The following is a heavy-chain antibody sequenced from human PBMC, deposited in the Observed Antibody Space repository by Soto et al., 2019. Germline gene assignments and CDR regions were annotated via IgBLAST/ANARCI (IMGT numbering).Heavy chain of an antibody. J-gene: IGHJ5*02. V-gene: IGHV3-13*01. CDR3: TRGGIWGVSWNWFDT. D-gene: IGHD3-10*01. Sequence: EVQLVESGGGLVQPGGSLRLSSAASGFTFSSHDMHWVRQVTGKGVEWVSGIDSAGDAKYPASVKGRFTISRENAKNSLYLQMNSLRVEDTAMYYCTRGGIWGVSWNWFDTWGQGTLVTVSS. CDR2: IDSAGDA. CDR1: GFTFSSHD.